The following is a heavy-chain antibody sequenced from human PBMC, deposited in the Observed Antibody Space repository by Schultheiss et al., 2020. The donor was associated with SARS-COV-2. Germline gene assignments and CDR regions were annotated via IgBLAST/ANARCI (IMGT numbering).Heavy chain of an antibody. V-gene: IGHV1-2*02. J-gene: IGHJ4*02. CDR2: INPNSGGT. CDR3: ARVNYDSSGYYYGSAVDY. D-gene: IGHD3-22*01. CDR1: GYTFTSYG. Sequence: GESLKISCKASGYTFTSYGISWVRQAPGQGLEWMGWINPNSGGTNYAQKFQGRVTMTRDTSISTAYMELSRLRSDDTAVYYCARVNYDSSGYYYGSAVDYWGQGTLVTVSS.